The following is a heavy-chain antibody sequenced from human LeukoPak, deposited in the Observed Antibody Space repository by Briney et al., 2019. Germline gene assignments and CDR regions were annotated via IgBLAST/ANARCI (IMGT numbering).Heavy chain of an antibody. Sequence: ASVKVSCKASGYTFTSYGISWVRQAPGQGLEWMGWISAYSGNTNYAQKLQGRVTMTTDTSTSTAYMELRSLRSDDTAVYYCARINWNYKDTDYWGQGTLVTVSS. V-gene: IGHV1-18*01. D-gene: IGHD1-7*01. CDR3: ARINWNYKDTDY. CDR1: GYTFTSYG. J-gene: IGHJ4*02. CDR2: ISAYSGNT.